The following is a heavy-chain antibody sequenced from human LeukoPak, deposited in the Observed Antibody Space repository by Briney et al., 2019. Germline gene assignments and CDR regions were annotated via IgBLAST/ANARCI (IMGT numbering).Heavy chain of an antibody. CDR2: VKQDGSQA. J-gene: IGHJ4*02. CDR1: GFTFTRYW. V-gene: IGHV3-7*01. Sequence: PGGSLTLSCATSGFTFTRYWMAWIRQSPGKGLEWVANVKQDGSQAYYLESVEGRFTISRDNAKTSLYLLMNNLRAEDTAVYYCSNGIYDSSYWGQGTLVTVSS. CDR3: SNGIYDSSY. D-gene: IGHD6-6*01.